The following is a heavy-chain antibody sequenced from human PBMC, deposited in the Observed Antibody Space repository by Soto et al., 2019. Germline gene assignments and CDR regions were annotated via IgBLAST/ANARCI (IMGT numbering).Heavy chain of an antibody. CDR2: ITGSGDRT. J-gene: IGHJ5*01. Sequence: GGSLRLSCAASGFTFSNYALSWVRQAPGQGLEWVSAITGSGDRTYYADSVKGRLTISRDNSKNTLSLQMNSLRAEDTAVYYCAKGLGSGSYAASDSWGQGTLVTVSS. V-gene: IGHV3-23*01. CDR3: AKGLGSGSYAASDS. CDR1: GFTFSNYA. D-gene: IGHD1-26*01.